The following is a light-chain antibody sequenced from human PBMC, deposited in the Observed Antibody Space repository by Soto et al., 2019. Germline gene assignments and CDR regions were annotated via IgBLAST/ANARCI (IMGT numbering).Light chain of an antibody. V-gene: IGKV3-11*01. Sequence: EIELTQFPSSLPFRPSGLSTLSCRASQSVSSYFAWYQQKPGQAPRLLIYGASNRATGVPARFSGSGSGTEFTLTISSLQPEDFAVYYCLQHYNWWTFGQGTKVDIK. CDR1: QSVSSY. CDR3: LQHYNWWT. CDR2: GAS. J-gene: IGKJ1*01.